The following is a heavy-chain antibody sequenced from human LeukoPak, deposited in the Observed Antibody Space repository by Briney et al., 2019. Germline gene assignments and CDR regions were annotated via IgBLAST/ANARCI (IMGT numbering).Heavy chain of an antibody. CDR1: GGSISSYY. J-gene: IGHJ6*03. D-gene: IGHD6-6*01. CDR2: IYYSGST. CDR3: ASVPLDLNYYYYMDV. V-gene: IGHV4-59*01. Sequence: PSETLSLTCTVSGGSISSYYWSWIRQPPGKGLEWIGYIYYSGSTNYNPSLKSRVTISVDTSKNQFSLKLSSVTAADTAVYYCASVPLDLNYYYYMDVWGKGTTVTVSS.